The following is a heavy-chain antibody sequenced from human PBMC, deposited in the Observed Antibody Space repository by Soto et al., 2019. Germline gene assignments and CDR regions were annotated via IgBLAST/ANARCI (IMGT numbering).Heavy chain of an antibody. Sequence: ASVKVSCKTSGYTFSSYAMHWVRQAPGQRLEWMGWINAGYGNTKSSQKFQDRVTISRDTSASTAYMELTSLRSEDTAVYYCARDTGDGTFDFWGQGTLVTVTS. V-gene: IGHV1-3*01. D-gene: IGHD7-27*01. CDR3: ARDTGDGTFDF. J-gene: IGHJ4*02. CDR1: GYTFSSYA. CDR2: INAGYGNT.